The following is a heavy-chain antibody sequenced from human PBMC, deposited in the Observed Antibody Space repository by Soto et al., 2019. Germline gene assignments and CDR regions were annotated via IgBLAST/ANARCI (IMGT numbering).Heavy chain of an antibody. Sequence: LRLSCAASGFTFSSYGMHWVRQAPGKGLEWVAVIWYDGSNKYYADSVKGRFTISRDNSKNTLYLQMNSLRAEDTAVYYCARADIVVVPGGYMDVWGKGTTVTVSS. J-gene: IGHJ6*03. CDR3: ARADIVVVPGGYMDV. V-gene: IGHV3-33*01. CDR2: IWYDGSNK. D-gene: IGHD2-2*01. CDR1: GFTFSSYG.